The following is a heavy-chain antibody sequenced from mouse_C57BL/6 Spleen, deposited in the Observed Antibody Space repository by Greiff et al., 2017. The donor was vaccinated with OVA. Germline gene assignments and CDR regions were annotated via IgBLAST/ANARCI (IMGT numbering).Heavy chain of an antibody. Sequence: EVKLVESGPGLVKPSQSLSLTCSVTGYSITSGYYWNWIRQFPGNKLEWMGYISYDGSNNYNPSLKNRISITRDTSKNQFFLKLNSVTTEDTATYYCARDWGSWFAYWGQGTLVTVSA. V-gene: IGHV3-6*01. CDR3: ARDWGSWFAY. CDR2: ISYDGSN. J-gene: IGHJ3*01. CDR1: GYSITSGYY.